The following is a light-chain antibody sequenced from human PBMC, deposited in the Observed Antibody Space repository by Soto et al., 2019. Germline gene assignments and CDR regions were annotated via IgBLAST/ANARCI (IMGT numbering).Light chain of an antibody. Sequence: DIQMTQSPSSLSASVGDRVTISCHASQDINTFLNWYQQKPGKAPKLLIYDASNLEPWVPSRFSGSGSGTDFTFTISSLQPEDFATYVCQQHENLPLTFGGGTKVEIK. J-gene: IGKJ4*01. CDR1: QDINTF. CDR3: QQHENLPLT. CDR2: DAS. V-gene: IGKV1-33*01.